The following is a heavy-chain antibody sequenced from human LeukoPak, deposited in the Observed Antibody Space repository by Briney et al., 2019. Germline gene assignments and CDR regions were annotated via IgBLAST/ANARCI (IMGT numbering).Heavy chain of an antibody. D-gene: IGHD5-12*01. V-gene: IGHV3-7*01. CDR3: AREGPMAATIWANWFDP. CDR1: GFTFSSYW. J-gene: IGHJ5*02. Sequence: GGSLRLSCAASGFTFSSYWMSWVRQAPGKGLEWVANIKQDGSEKYYVDPVKGRFTISRDNAKNSLYLQMNSLRAEDTAVYYCAREGPMAATIWANWFDPWGQGTLVTVSS. CDR2: IKQDGSEK.